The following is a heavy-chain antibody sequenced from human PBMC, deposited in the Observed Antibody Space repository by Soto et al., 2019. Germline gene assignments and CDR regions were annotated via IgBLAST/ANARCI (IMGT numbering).Heavy chain of an antibody. V-gene: IGHV1-58*02. CDR2: IVVGSGNT. CDR3: AADRYGMITFGGASPDAFDI. CDR1: GFTFTSSA. J-gene: IGHJ3*02. D-gene: IGHD3-16*01. Sequence: ASVKVSCKASGFTFTSSAMQWVRQARGQRLEWIGWIVVGSGNTNYAQKFQERVTITRDMSTSTAYMELSSLRSEDTAVYYCAADRYGMITFGGASPDAFDIWGQGTMVTVSS.